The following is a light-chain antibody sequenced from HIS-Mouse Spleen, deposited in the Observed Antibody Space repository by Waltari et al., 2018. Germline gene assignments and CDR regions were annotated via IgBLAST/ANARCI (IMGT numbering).Light chain of an antibody. CDR3: QQYGSSPYT. V-gene: IGKV3-20*01. Sequence: EIVLTQSPGPLSLCPGERATLSCRASQSVSSSYLAWYQQKPGQAPRLLIYGASSRATGIPDRFSGSGSGTDFTLTISRLEPEDFAVYYCQQYGSSPYTFGQGTKLEIK. CDR2: GAS. J-gene: IGKJ2*01. CDR1: QSVSSSY.